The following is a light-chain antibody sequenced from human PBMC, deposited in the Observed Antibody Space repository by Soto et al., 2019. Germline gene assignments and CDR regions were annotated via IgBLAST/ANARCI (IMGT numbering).Light chain of an antibody. CDR2: GNN. CDR3: QSYDSSLSGSV. J-gene: IGLJ3*02. V-gene: IGLV1-40*01. Sequence: QSALTQPPSVSGAPGQRVTISCTGSSFNIGAGYDVHWYQQLPGTAPNLLIYGNNNRPSGVPDRFSGSKSGTSASLAITGLQDEDEADYYCQSYDSSLSGSVFGGGTKLTVL. CDR1: SFNIGAGYD.